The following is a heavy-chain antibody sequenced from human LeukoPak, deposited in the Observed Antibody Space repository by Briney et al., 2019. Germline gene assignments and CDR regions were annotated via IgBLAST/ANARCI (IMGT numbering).Heavy chain of an antibody. V-gene: IGHV4-59*01. D-gene: IGHD2-8*01. CDR2: IYYTGST. J-gene: IGHJ5*01. Sequence: GSLRLSRAASGFTFSSYSMNWIRQPPGKGLEWIGYIYYTGSTNYNSSLKSRVTISVDTSKNQFSLNLSSVTAADTAMYYCARAVLATKSEHWFDSWGQGTLVTVSS. CDR1: GFTFSSYS. CDR3: ARAVLATKSEHWFDS.